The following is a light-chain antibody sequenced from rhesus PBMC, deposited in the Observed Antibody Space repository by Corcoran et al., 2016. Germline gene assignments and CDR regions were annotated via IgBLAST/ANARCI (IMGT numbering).Light chain of an antibody. J-gene: IGKJ1*01. CDR3: QQTYSSPWT. V-gene: IGKV1-33*01. Sequence: DIQMSQSPSSLSASVGDKVIITCRASQVIRNALVWYQQKPGKAPKILIYDASNLGTGVPSRFSGSRSAIDFTLPISSLQPEDFATYFCQQTYSSPWTFGQGTKVEI. CDR1: QVIRNA. CDR2: DAS.